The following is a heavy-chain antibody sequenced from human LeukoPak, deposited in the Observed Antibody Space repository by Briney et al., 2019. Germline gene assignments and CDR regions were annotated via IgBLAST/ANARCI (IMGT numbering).Heavy chain of an antibody. CDR3: AMMRSGYYFF. D-gene: IGHD3-22*01. V-gene: IGHV4-61*02. J-gene: IGHJ4*02. CDR1: GGSISSGSYY. Sequence: PSETLSLTCTVSGGSISSGSYYWSWIRQPAGKGLEWIGRIYTSGSTNYNPSLKSRVTISVDTSKNQFSLKLSSVTAADTAVYYCAMMRSGYYFFWGQGTLVTVSS. CDR2: IYTSGST.